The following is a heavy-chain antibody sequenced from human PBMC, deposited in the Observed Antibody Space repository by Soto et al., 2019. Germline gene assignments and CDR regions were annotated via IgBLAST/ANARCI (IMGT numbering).Heavy chain of an antibody. Sequence: SETLSLTCTVSGGSISSYYRSWIRQPPGKGLEWIGYIYYSGSTNYNPSLKSRVTISVDTSKNQFSLKLSSVTAADTAVYYCARGHSSGYLLGYWGQGTLVTVSS. V-gene: IGHV4-59*01. J-gene: IGHJ4*02. D-gene: IGHD3-22*01. CDR3: ARGHSSGYLLGY. CDR2: IYYSGST. CDR1: GGSISSYY.